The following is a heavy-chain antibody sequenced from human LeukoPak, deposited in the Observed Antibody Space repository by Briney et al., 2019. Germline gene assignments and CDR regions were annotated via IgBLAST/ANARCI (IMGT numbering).Heavy chain of an antibody. CDR1: GYSFTINY. V-gene: IGHV1-46*01. Sequence: ASVNVSFKASGYSFTINYIHWVRQAPGQGLEWMGMIYSRDGSTSYAQKFQGRVTVTRDTSTSTVHMELSGLRSEDTAVYYCARDQEAFDYWGQGTLVTVSS. CDR2: IYSRDGST. CDR3: ARDQEAFDY. J-gene: IGHJ4*02.